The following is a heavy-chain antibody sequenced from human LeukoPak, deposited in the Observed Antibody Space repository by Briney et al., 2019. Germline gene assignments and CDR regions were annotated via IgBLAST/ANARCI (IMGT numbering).Heavy chain of an antibody. CDR1: GFKFSTYG. J-gene: IGHJ4*02. V-gene: IGHV3-33*01. CDR3: APDFQGGIAGVGY. Sequence: GGSLRLSCAASGFKFSTYGIHWVRQAPGKGLEWVAVIWYDGSNKYYADSVKGRFTISRDNSKNTLYLQMNNLKIEDTAVYYCAPDFQGGIAGVGYRGQGTLVTVSS. D-gene: IGHD2-21*01. CDR2: IWYDGSNK.